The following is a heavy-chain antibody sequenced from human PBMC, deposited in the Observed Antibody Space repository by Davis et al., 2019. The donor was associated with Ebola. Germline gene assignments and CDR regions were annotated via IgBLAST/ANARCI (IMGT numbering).Heavy chain of an antibody. J-gene: IGHJ6*03. D-gene: IGHD6-6*01. Sequence: PGGSLRLSCAASGFTFSGSAMHWVRQASGKGLEWVGRIRSKGNSYATAYAASVKGRFTISRDDSKNTAYLQMNSLKTEETAVYYCTSLEDSNSPGNEYYMDGWGKGTTVNGSS. CDR3: TSLEDSNSPGNEYYMDG. CDR1: GFTFSGSA. V-gene: IGHV3-73*01. CDR2: IRSKGNSYAT.